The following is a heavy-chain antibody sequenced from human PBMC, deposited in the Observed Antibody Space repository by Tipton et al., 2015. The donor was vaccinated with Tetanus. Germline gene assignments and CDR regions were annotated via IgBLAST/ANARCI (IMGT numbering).Heavy chain of an antibody. J-gene: IGHJ5*02. D-gene: IGHD2-2*01. V-gene: IGHV4-59*01. CDR2: IYYSGRT. Sequence: LSLTCTVSGGSISTYYWSWIRQPPGKGLEWIGYIYYSGRTNYNPSLKSRVTISVDTSKNQFSLKLSSVTAADTAVYYCARGQLLSRDWFDPRGQGTLVTVSS. CDR3: ARGQLLSRDWFDP. CDR1: GGSISTYY.